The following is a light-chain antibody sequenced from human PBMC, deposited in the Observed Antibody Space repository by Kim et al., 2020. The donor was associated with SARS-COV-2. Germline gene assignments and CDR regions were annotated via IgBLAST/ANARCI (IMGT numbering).Light chain of an antibody. V-gene: IGLV2-8*01. CDR3: NSYAGSNTWV. CDR1: SSDIGGYSF. CDR2: DVI. J-gene: IGLJ2*01. Sequence: GQSVTISCTGTSSDIGGYSFVAWFQQYPGKAPQLLIYDVIKRPSGVPDRFSGPKSGNTASLTVSGLQSDDEAHYYCNSYAGSNTWVFGGGTQLTVL.